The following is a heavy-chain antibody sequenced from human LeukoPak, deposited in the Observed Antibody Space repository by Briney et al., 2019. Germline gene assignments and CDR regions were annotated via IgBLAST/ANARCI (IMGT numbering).Heavy chain of an antibody. CDR3: ARDLPVGATRFDY. J-gene: IGHJ4*02. D-gene: IGHD1-26*01. CDR2: IYYSGST. CDR1: GGSISSGDYY. Sequence: SETLSLTCTVSGGSISSGDYYWSWIRQPPGKGLEWIGYIYYSGSTYYNPSLKSRVTISVDTSKNQFSLKLSSVTAADTAVYYCARDLPVGATRFDYWGQGTLVTVSS. V-gene: IGHV4-30-4*01.